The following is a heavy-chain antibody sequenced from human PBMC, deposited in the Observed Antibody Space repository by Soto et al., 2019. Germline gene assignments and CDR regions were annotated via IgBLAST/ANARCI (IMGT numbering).Heavy chain of an antibody. CDR3: AREGVSSSWYNYYGMDV. D-gene: IGHD6-13*01. CDR1: GGSISGYY. CDR2: IYYIGSS. V-gene: IGHV4-59*01. Sequence: SETLSLTCTVSGGSISGYYWSWIRQSPGKGLEWIAYIYYIGSSNSNPSLKSRVTISVDTSKNQFSLKLSSVTAADTAVYYCAREGVSSSWYNYYGMDVWGQGTTVTVS. J-gene: IGHJ6*02.